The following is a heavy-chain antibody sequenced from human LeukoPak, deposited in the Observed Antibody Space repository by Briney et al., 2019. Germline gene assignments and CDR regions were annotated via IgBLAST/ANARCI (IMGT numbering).Heavy chain of an antibody. J-gene: IGHJ4*02. Sequence: GASVKVSCKASGYTFTSYGISWVRQAPGQGLEWMGWISAYNGNTNYAQKLQGRVTMTTDTSTSTAYMELRSLRSDDTAVYYCAREQSVNYYDSSGYYSEGDYWGQGTLVTVSS. D-gene: IGHD3-22*01. CDR2: ISAYNGNT. V-gene: IGHV1-18*01. CDR1: GYTFTSYG. CDR3: AREQSVNYYDSSGYYSEGDY.